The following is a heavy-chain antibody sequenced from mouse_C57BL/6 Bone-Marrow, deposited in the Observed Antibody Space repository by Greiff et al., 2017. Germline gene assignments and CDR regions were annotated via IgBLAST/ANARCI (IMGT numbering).Heavy chain of an antibody. D-gene: IGHD1-1*01. V-gene: IGHV1-64*01. CDR1: GYTFTSYW. Sequence: QVQLQQPGAELVKPGASVKLSCKASGYTFTSYWMHWVKQRPGQGLEWIGMIHPNSGSTNYNEKFKSKATLTVDKSSSTAYMQLSSLTSEDSAVYYCAPLFITTEEVWFAYWGQGTLVTVSA. CDR3: APLFITTEEVWFAY. J-gene: IGHJ3*01. CDR2: IHPNSGST.